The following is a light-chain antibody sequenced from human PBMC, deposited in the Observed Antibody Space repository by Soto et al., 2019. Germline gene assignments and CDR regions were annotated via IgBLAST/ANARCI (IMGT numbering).Light chain of an antibody. CDR1: QSVDSN. V-gene: IGKV3-15*01. CDR3: QQYHHWPPIT. Sequence: EIVMTQSPATLSVSPWERATLSCRASQSVDSNLVWYQQKPGQSPRLLIFRASTRATGIPARFSGSGSGTEFTLTISSLQSEDFAVYYCQQYHHWPPITFGQGTRLEIK. CDR2: RAS. J-gene: IGKJ5*01.